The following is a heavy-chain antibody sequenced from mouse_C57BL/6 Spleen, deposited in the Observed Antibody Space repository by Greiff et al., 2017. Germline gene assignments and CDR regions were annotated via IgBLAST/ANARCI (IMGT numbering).Heavy chain of an antibody. CDR2: SRNKANDYTT. CDR1: GFTFRDFY. V-gene: IGHV7-1*01. CDR3: ARDATYWYFDV. Sequence: EVNLVESGGGLVQSGRSLRLSCATSGFTFRDFYMEWVRQAPGKGLEWIAASRNKANDYTTEYSASVKGRFIVSRDTSQSILYLQMNALRAEDTAIYYCARDATYWYFDVWGTGTTVTVSS. J-gene: IGHJ1*03.